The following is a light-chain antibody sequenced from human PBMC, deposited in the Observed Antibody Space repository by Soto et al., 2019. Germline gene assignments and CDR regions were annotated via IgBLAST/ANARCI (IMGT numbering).Light chain of an antibody. CDR1: QSVSSN. CDR3: QQYNNWPQT. Sequence: EIVMTQSPATLSVSPGERATLSCRASQSVSSNLAWYQQKPGQAPRLLIYGASTRATGIPARFSGSGSGTEITLTIRRLQSADFAVYYCQQYNNWPQTFGQGTKVEIK. CDR2: GAS. V-gene: IGKV3-15*01. J-gene: IGKJ1*01.